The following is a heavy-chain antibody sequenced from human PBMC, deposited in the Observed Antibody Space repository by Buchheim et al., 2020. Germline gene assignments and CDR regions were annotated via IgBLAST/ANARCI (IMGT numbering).Heavy chain of an antibody. V-gene: IGHV4-39*01. CDR1: GGSISSSSYY. J-gene: IGHJ4*02. CDR2: IYYSGST. D-gene: IGHD6-19*01. CDR3: ARGTAIAVAGYYFDY. Sequence: QLQLQESGPGLVKPSETLSLTCTVSGGSISSSSYYWGWIRQPPGKGLEWIGSIYYSGSTYYNPSLKSRVTISVDTSKNQFSLKLSSVTAADTAVYYCARGTAIAVAGYYFDYWGQGTL.